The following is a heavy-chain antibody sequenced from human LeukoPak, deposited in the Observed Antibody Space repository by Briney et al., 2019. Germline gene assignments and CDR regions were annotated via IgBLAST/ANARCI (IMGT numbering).Heavy chain of an antibody. V-gene: IGHV1-46*01. D-gene: IGHD2-2*01. Sequence: ASVKVSCKASGYTFTSYYIHWVRQAPGQGPEWMGIINPSGGSTSYAQKFQGRVTMTRDTSTSTVYMELSSLRSEDTAVYYCTRADCTSTSCYGPVDYYYYGMDVWGQGTTVTVSS. CDR2: INPSGGST. CDR1: GYTFTSYY. CDR3: TRADCTSTSCYGPVDYYYYGMDV. J-gene: IGHJ6*02.